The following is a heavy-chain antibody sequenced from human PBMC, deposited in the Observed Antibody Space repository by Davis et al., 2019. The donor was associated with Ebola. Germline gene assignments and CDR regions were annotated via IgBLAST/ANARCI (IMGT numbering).Heavy chain of an antibody. D-gene: IGHD4/OR15-4a*01. CDR2: ISAYTGDT. CDR1: GYTFTSCG. V-gene: IGHV1-18*01. CDR3: SPDPVLTGKYV. Sequence: ASVKVSCKASGYTFTSCGISWVRQAPGQGLEWMGWISAYTGDTNYAQKLQGRVTMTEDTFTNTAYMELSRLTSEDTAVYYCSPDPVLTGKYVWGQGTLVTVST. J-gene: IGHJ4*02.